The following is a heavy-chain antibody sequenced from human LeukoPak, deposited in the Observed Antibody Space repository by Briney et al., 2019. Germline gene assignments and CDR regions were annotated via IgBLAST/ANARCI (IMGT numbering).Heavy chain of an antibody. CDR1: GGSFSNYY. D-gene: IGHD3-3*01. CDR3: ARGWRQTIFAYGMDV. CDR2: IYTSGST. Sequence: SETLSLTCTVSGGSFSNYYWSWIRQPAGKGLEWIGRIYTSGSTNYNPSLKSRVTISVDTSKNQFSLKLSSVTAADTAVYYCARGWRQTIFAYGMDVWGQGTTVTVSS. V-gene: IGHV4-4*07. J-gene: IGHJ6*02.